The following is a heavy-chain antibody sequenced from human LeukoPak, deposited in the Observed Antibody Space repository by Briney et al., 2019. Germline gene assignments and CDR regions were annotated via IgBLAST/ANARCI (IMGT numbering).Heavy chain of an antibody. CDR1: GGTFSSYA. J-gene: IGHJ6*03. V-gene: IGHV1-69*11. CDR3: ARNRGVTMVRGRNYYYYYMDV. D-gene: IGHD3-10*01. Sequence: GASVKVSCEASGGTFSSYAISWVRQAPGQGLEWMGRIIPILGTANYAQKFQGRVTITTDESTSTAYVELSSLRSEDTAVYYCARNRGVTMVRGRNYYYYYMDVWGKGTTVTVSS. CDR2: IIPILGTA.